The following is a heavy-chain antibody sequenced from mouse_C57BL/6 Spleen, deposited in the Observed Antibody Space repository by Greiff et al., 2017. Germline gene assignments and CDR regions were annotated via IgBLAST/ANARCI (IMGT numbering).Heavy chain of an antibody. CDR3: SSTYVYGSWFYAMDY. CDR1: GFTLNSYA. Sequence: VQRVESGPGLVAPSQSLSIPCTVSGFTLNSYAISWVRQPPGKGLEWLGVIWTGGGTNYNSAHKSRLSISKDNSKSKFFLKMNSLQTDDTARYYCSSTYVYGSWFYAMDYWGQGTSVTVSS. CDR2: IWTGGGT. D-gene: IGHD2-2*01. J-gene: IGHJ4*01. V-gene: IGHV2-9-1*01.